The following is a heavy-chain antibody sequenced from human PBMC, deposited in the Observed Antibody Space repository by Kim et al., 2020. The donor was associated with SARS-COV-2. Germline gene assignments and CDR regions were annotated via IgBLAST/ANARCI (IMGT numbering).Heavy chain of an antibody. J-gene: IGHJ4*02. Sequence: GGSLRLSCAASGFTVSSNYMSWVRQAPGKGLEWVSVIYSGGSTYYADSVKGRFTISRDNSKNTLYLQMNSLRAEDTAVYYCARVKYWSGGSRYYFDYWGQGTLVTVSS. CDR1: GFTVSSNY. V-gene: IGHV3-53*01. D-gene: IGHD2-15*01. CDR3: ARVKYWSGGSRYYFDY. CDR2: IYSGGST.